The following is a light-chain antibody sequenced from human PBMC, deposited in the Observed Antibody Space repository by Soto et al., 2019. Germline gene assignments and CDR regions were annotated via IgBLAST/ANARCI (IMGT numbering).Light chain of an antibody. Sequence: DIQMTKSPSSLSASVGDRVTITCRASPGISNYLACYQQNPGTVPKLLIYAASTLQSGVPSRFSVSGSGTDFTHTTSSLQPEDVATYYCQKYNSAPRTLGHGNKVAIK. J-gene: IGKJ1*01. CDR3: QKYNSAPRT. CDR2: AAS. V-gene: IGKV1-27*01. CDR1: PGISNY.